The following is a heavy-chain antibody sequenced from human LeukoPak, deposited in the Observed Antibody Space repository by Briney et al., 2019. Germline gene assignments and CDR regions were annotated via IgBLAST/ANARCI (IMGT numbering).Heavy chain of an antibody. CDR2: IIPIFGTA. D-gene: IGHD2-2*01. CDR1: GGTFISYA. CDR3: VRDLASPDIVVVPASNWFDP. V-gene: IGHV1-69*05. J-gene: IGHJ5*02. Sequence: ASVKVSCKASGGTFISYAISWVRQAPGQGLEWVGRIIPIFGTANYAQKFQGRVTITTYESTSTAYMELSSLRSEDTAVYYCVRDLASPDIVVVPASNWFDPWGQGTLVTVSS.